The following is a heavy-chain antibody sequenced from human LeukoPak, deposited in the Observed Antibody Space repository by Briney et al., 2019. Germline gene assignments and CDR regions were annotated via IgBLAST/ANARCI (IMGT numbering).Heavy chain of an antibody. CDR2: IWHDGSRK. V-gene: IGHV3-33*01. CDR3: ARDEGDSSGYYPGL. J-gene: IGHJ1*01. Sequence: GGSLRLSCAASGFTLSNYGMHWVRQAPGKGLEWVAAIWHDGSRKDYAESVKGRFTISRDNARNTVYVQMDSLRAEDTAVYYCARDEGDSSGYYPGLWGQGTLVTVSS. D-gene: IGHD3-22*01. CDR1: GFTLSNYG.